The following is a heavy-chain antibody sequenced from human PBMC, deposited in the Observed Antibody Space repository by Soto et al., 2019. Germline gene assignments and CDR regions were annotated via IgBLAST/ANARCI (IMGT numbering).Heavy chain of an antibody. CDR2: ISSSVSYT. V-gene: IGHV3-11*06. Sequence: GGSLRLSCAASGFTFSDYYMSWIRQAPGKGLEWVSYISSSVSYTNYADSVKGRFTISRDNAKNSLYLQMNSLRAEDTAVYYCARTRIVFGVDHWYFDLWGRGTLVTVSS. J-gene: IGHJ2*01. CDR1: GFTFSDYY. D-gene: IGHD3-3*01. CDR3: ARTRIVFGVDHWYFDL.